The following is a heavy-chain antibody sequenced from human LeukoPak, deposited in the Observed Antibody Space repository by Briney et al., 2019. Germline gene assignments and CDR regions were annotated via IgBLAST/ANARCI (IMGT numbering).Heavy chain of an antibody. CDR1: GGSISSYY. V-gene: IGHV4-59*12. D-gene: IGHD3-22*01. CDR2: IYSSGTT. CDR3: AREGNYYDSSGSFDY. Sequence: PSETLSLTCTVSGGSISSYYWSWIRQPPGKGLEWIGYIYSSGTTNYNPSLKSRVTISVDTSKNQFSLKLSSVTAADTAVYYCAREGNYYDSSGSFDYWGQGTLVTVSS. J-gene: IGHJ4*02.